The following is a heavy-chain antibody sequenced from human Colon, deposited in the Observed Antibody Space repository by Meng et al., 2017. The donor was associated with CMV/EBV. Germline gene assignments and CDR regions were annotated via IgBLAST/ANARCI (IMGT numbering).Heavy chain of an antibody. Sequence: QGVEVGGGFVLPGGSLRLSCAASGFTVSSTHMSWVRQAPGKGLEWVSVIYSGGSTFYADSVKGRFTISRDNSKNTLYLQMNSLSAEDTAVYYCARGYSGTSSWGQGTLVTVSS. V-gene: IGHV3-66*01. CDR3: ARGYSGTSS. CDR1: GFTVSSTH. D-gene: IGHD1-26*01. J-gene: IGHJ4*02. CDR2: IYSGGST.